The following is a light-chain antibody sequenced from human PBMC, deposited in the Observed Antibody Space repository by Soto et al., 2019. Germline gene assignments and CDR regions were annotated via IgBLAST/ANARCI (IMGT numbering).Light chain of an antibody. J-gene: IGLJ1*01. Sequence: QSALTQPASVSGSPGQSITISCTGTRSDIGSYNNVAWYQKHPGKAPRVMIFGVTKRPSGISNRFSGSKSGNTASLTISGLQAEDEAEYYCSSYTNINTRACVFGTGTKVTVL. CDR2: GVT. CDR3: SSYTNINTRACV. CDR1: RSDIGSYNN. V-gene: IGLV2-14*02.